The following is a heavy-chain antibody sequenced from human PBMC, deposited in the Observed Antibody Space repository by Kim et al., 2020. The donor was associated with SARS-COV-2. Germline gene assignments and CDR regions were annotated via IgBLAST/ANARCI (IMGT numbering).Heavy chain of an antibody. CDR2: ISYDGSNK. CDR1: GFTFSSHA. J-gene: IGHJ5*02. V-gene: IGHV3-30*04. Sequence: GGSLRLSCAASGFTFSSHAMHWVRQAPGKGLEWVAVISYDGSNKYYADSVKGRFTISRDNSKNTLYLQMNSLRAEDTAVYYCARKLGGFTGLGPWGQGTLVTVSS. D-gene: IGHD1-26*01. CDR3: ARKLGGFTGLGP.